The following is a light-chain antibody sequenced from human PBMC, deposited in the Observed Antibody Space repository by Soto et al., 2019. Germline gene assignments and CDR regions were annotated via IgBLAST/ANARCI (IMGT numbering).Light chain of an antibody. Sequence: QAVVTQPPSVSGAPGQRVTISCTGSSSNIGAGYDVHWYQQLPGTAPKLLIYGNSNRTSGVPDRFSGSKSGTSASLAITGLQAEDEADYYCQSYDSSLSGGVVFGGGTQLTVL. CDR1: SSNIGAGYD. CDR2: GNS. J-gene: IGLJ2*01. V-gene: IGLV1-40*01. CDR3: QSYDSSLSGGVV.